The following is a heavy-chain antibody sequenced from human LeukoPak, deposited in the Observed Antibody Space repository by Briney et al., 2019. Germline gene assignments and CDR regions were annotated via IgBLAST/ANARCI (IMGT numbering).Heavy chain of an antibody. Sequence: PSGTLSLTCAVSGGSISSSNWWSWVRQPPGKGLEWIGEIYHSGSTNYNPSLKSRVTISVDTSKNQFSLKLSSVTAADTAVYYCARENGYSYGDGWFDPWGQGTLVTVSS. CDR1: GGSISSSNW. CDR3: ARENGYSYGDGWFDP. V-gene: IGHV4-4*02. CDR2: IYHSGST. J-gene: IGHJ5*02. D-gene: IGHD5-18*01.